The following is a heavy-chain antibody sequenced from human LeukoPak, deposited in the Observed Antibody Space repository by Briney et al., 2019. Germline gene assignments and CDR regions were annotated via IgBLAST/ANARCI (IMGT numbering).Heavy chain of an antibody. CDR2: IYYSGST. CDR3: ARDMTTVTYAFDI. D-gene: IGHD4-11*01. J-gene: IGHJ3*02. CDR1: GGSISSGGYY. V-gene: IGHV4-31*03. Sequence: SETLSLTCTVSGGSISSGGYYWSWIRQHPGKGREWIGYIYYSGSTYYNPSLKSRVTISVDTSKNQFSLKLSSVTAADTAVYYCARDMTTVTYAFDIWGQGTMVTVSS.